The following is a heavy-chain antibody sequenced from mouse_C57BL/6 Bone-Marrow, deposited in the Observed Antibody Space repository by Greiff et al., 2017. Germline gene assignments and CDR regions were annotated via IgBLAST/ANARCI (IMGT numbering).Heavy chain of an antibody. CDR3: ARQGYGGYFDV. V-gene: IGHV5-2*01. CDR2: INSDGGST. D-gene: IGHD1-1*02. CDR1: EYEFPSHD. J-gene: IGHJ1*03. Sequence: DVMLVESGGGLVQPGESLKLSCESNEYEFPSHDMSWVRKTPEKRLELVAAINSDGGSTYYPDTMEIRFIISRDNTKKTLYLQMSSLRSEDTALYYCARQGYGGYFDVWGTGTTVTVSS.